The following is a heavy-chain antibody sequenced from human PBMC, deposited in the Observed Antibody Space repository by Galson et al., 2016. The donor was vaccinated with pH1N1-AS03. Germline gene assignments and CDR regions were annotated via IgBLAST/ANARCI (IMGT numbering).Heavy chain of an antibody. V-gene: IGHV2-70*11. CDR1: GFSLSTSGMC. J-gene: IGHJ3*02. Sequence: PALVKPTQTLTLTCTFSGFSLSTSGMCVGWIRQPPGKALEWLARIDWDDDKYYSPSLKNRLTIPKDTSKNQVVLTMTNMDPVDTATYYCARMRDYGDLRDAFDIWGPGTMVTVSS. CDR3: ARMRDYGDLRDAFDI. CDR2: IDWDDDK. D-gene: IGHD4-17*01.